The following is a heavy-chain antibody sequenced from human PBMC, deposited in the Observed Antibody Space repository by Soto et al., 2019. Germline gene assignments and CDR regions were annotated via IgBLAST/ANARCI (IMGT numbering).Heavy chain of an antibody. J-gene: IGHJ4*02. V-gene: IGHV1-69*01. CDR3: ARDLLPSYYDSSGYHY. CDR1: RGTFSSYA. Sequence: QVQLVQSGAEVKKPGSSVKVSCKASRGTFSSYAISWVRQAPGQGLEWMGGIIPIFGTANYAQKFQGRVTITADESTSTAYMELSSLRSEDTAVYYCARDLLPSYYDSSGYHYWGQGTLVTVSS. D-gene: IGHD3-22*01. CDR2: IIPIFGTA.